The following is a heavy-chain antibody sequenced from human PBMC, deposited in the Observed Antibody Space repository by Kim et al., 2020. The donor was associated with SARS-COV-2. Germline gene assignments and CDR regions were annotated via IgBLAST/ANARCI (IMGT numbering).Heavy chain of an antibody. Sequence: NPSLKSRVTISVDTSKNQFSLKLSSVTAADTAVYYCARGVPDYGDYAIDYWGQGTLVTVSS. V-gene: IGHV4-34*01. D-gene: IGHD4-17*01. CDR3: ARGVPDYGDYAIDY. J-gene: IGHJ4*02.